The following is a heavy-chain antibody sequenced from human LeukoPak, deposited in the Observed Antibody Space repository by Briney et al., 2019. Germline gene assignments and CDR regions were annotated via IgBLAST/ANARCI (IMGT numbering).Heavy chain of an antibody. CDR1: GFTFSSYT. CDR2: ISGSSSTI. V-gene: IGHV3-48*04. D-gene: IGHD3-9*01. CDR3: ARDIGGYLDWFSSFYYYGMDV. J-gene: IGHJ6*02. Sequence: GGSLRLSCAASGFTFSSYTMNWVRQAPGKGLEWVSYISGSSSTIYYADSVKGRFTISRDNAKNSLYLQMNSLRAEDTALYYCARDIGGYLDWFSSFYYYGMDVWGQGTPVTVSS.